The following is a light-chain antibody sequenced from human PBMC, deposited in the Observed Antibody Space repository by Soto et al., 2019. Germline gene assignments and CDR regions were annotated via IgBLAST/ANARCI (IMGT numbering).Light chain of an antibody. J-gene: IGKJ2*01. V-gene: IGKV3D-15*01. CDR2: GAS. CDR3: QQYNNWPPYT. CDR1: QRVGSN. Sequence: PGERATVSCRASQRVGSNLAWYQQKPGQPPRLLIYGASTRASGIPARFTGSGSGTEFTLTISSLQSEDFALYYCQQYNNWPPYTFGQGTNLDI.